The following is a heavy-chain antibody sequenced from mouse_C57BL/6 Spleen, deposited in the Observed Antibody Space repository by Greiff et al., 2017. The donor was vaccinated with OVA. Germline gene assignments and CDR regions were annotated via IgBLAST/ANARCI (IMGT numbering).Heavy chain of an antibody. CDR3: AREMDGYNDY. V-gene: IGHV1-81*01. CDR1: GFTFTSYG. CDR2: IYPRSGNT. J-gene: IGHJ2*01. D-gene: IGHD2-3*01. Sequence: VQLQQSGAELARPGASVKLSCKASGFTFTSYGISWVKQRTGQGLEWIGKIYPRSGNTYYNEKFKGKATLTADKSSSKAYMELRSLTSEDTAVYISAREMDGYNDYWGQGTTLTVSS.